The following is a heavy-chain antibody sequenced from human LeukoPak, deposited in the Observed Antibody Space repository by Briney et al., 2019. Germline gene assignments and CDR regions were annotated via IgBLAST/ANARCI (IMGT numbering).Heavy chain of an antibody. CDR1: GGSFSGYY. J-gene: IGHJ5*02. D-gene: IGHD1-26*01. CDR2: IYYSGST. CDR3: ARPKHALYYWFDP. V-gene: IGHV4-34*01. Sequence: PSETLSLTCAVYGGSFSGYYWSWIRQPPGKGLEWIGSIYYSGSTYYNPSLKSRVTISVDTSKNQFSLKLSSVTAADTAVYYCARPKHALYYWFDPWGQGTLVNVSS.